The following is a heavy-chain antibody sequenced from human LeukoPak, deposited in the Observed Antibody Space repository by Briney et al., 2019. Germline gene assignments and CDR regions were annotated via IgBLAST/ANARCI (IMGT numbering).Heavy chain of an antibody. D-gene: IGHD2-21*01. CDR3: ARGMGVVPRAFDI. V-gene: IGHV3-21*04. J-gene: IGHJ3*02. CDR2: IYSSISHI. Sequence: GGSLRLSCAASGFTFITYNMNWVRQAPGKGLEWVSSIYSSISHIYYADSVKGRFTISRDNAENSLFLEMSSLRAEDTAVYYCARGMGVVPRAFDIWGQGTMVTVSS. CDR1: GFTFITYN.